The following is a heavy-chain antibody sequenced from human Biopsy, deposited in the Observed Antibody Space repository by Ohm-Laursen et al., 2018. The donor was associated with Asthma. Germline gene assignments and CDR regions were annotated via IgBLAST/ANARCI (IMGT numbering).Heavy chain of an antibody. CDR3: ARTYYDFLTGQVNDAFDI. V-gene: IGHV1-3*01. Sequence: SVKASCQASGYTFTSYAIHWVRQAPGQRLEWMGWINAGNGNTKYSQKFQGRVTITRDTSASTVYMELSSLRSEDTAVYYCARTYYDFLTGQVNDAFDIWGQGTMVTVSS. CDR2: INAGNGNT. J-gene: IGHJ3*02. CDR1: GYTFTSYA. D-gene: IGHD3-9*01.